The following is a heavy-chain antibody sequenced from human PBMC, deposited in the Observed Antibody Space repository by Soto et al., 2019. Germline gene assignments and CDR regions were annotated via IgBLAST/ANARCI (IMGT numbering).Heavy chain of an antibody. D-gene: IGHD3-10*01. CDR3: AKDQALLWFGELLCFDY. V-gene: IGHV3-23*01. J-gene: IGHJ4*02. CDR2: ISGSGGST. CDR1: GFTFSSYA. Sequence: EVQLLESGGGLVQPGGSLRLSCAASGFTFSSYAMSWVRQAPGKGLEWVSAISGSGGSTYYADSVKGRFTISRDNSKNPLYLQMNSLRAEDTAVYYCAKDQALLWFGELLCFDYWGQGTLVTVSS.